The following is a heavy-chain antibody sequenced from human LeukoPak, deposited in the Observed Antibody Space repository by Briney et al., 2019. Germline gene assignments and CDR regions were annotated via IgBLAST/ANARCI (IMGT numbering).Heavy chain of an antibody. V-gene: IGHV3-15*01. D-gene: IGHD6-19*01. CDR3: TTEGWAVAGFDY. CDR2: IKSKTDGGTT. Sequence: GGSLRLSCAASGFTFSNAWMSWVRQAPGKGLEWVGRIKSKTDGGTTDYAAPVKGRFTISRDDSKNTLYLQMNSPKTEDTAVYYCTTEGWAVAGFDYWGQGTLVTVSS. CDR1: GFTFSNAW. J-gene: IGHJ4*02.